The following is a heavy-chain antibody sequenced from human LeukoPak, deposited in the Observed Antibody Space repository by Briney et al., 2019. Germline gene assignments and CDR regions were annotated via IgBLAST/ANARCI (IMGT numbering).Heavy chain of an antibody. J-gene: IGHJ5*02. Sequence: ASVKVSCKASGYTFTSYYMHWVRQAPGQGLEWMGWINPNSGGTNYAQKFQGRVTMTRDTSISTAYMELSRLRSDDTAVYYCARDPEGSGSYYLWFDPWGQGTLVTVSS. V-gene: IGHV1-2*02. CDR2: INPNSGGT. CDR1: GYTFTSYY. D-gene: IGHD1-26*01. CDR3: ARDPEGSGSYYLWFDP.